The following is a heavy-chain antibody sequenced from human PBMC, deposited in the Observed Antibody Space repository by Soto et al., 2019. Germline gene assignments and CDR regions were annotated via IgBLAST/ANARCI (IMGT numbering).Heavy chain of an antibody. J-gene: IGHJ3*02. CDR2: ISSSGSTI. D-gene: IGHD3-22*01. CDR1: GFTFSSYE. V-gene: IGHV3-48*03. Sequence: ESGGGLVKPGGSLRLSCAASGFTFSSYEMNWVRQAPGKGLEWVSYISSSGSTIYYADSVKGRFTISRDNAKNSLYLQMNSLRAEDTAVYYCARDGDYYDSSEDAFDIWGQGTMVTVSS. CDR3: ARDGDYYDSSEDAFDI.